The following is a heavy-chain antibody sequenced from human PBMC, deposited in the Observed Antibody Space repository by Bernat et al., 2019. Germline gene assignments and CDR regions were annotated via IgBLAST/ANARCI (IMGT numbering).Heavy chain of an antibody. J-gene: IGHJ6*02. CDR3: ARDRATPGYGMDV. D-gene: IGHD1-26*01. V-gene: IGHV3-21*01. CDR2: ISSSSSYI. Sequence: VQLVESGGGVVQHGRSLRLSCAASGFTFSSYSMNWVRQAPGKGLEWVSSISSSSSYIYYADSVKGRFTISRDNAKNSLYLQMNSLRAEDTAVYYCARDRATPGYGMDVWGQGTTVTVSS. CDR1: GFTFSSYS.